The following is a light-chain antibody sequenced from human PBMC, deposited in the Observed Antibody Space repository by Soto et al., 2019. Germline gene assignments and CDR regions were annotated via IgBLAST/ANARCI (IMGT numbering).Light chain of an antibody. J-gene: IGKJ4*01. CDR2: DAS. V-gene: IGKV1-5*01. Sequence: DIQLTQSPSTLSASVGDRVTITCRASESITTWLAWYQQKPGKAPKVLIHDASTLESGVPSRFSGSGSGTEFTLTISSLQPDDFAAYYCQPYNNWPLTFGGGTKVEIK. CDR3: QPYNNWPLT. CDR1: ESITTW.